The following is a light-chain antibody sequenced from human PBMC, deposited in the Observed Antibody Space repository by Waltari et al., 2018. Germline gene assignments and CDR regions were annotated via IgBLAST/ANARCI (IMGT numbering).Light chain of an antibody. CDR2: DAS. J-gene: IGKJ4*01. Sequence: EIVLTQSPATLSLSPGERATLSCRASQSVRTYLAWYQHRPGQAPRLLIYDASNRATGVPARFSGSGSGTDFTLTISGLQPEDFAVYYCQERSNWPGGAFGGGTKVETK. CDR3: QERSNWPGGA. CDR1: QSVRTY. V-gene: IGKV3-11*01.